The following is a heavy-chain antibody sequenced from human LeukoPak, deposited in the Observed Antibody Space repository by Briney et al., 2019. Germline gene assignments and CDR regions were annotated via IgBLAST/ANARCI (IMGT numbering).Heavy chain of an antibody. J-gene: IGHJ4*02. CDR3: ASYEMATIHY. CDR2: VHPSEGT. D-gene: IGHD5-24*01. Sequence: SETLSLTCAVSGGSVSHSNWWTWVRQSPGKGLEWIGEVHPSEGTNYNPSLKSRVTISLDKSKNQFSLKLSSVTAADTAVYYCASYEMATIHYWGQGTLVTVSS. CDR1: GGSVSHSNW. V-gene: IGHV4-4*02.